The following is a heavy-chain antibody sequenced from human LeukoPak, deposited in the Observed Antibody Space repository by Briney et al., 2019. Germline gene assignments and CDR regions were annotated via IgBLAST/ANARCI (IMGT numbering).Heavy chain of an antibody. CDR3: ARDSGTFDY. CDR1: GGSISSYY. Sequence: SETLSLTCTVSGGSISSYYWSWIRQPPGKGLEWIGYIYYSGSTNYNPSLKSRVTISVDTSKNQFSLKLSSVTAADTAVYYCARDSGTFDYWGQGTLVTVSS. D-gene: IGHD3-10*01. CDR2: IYYSGST. J-gene: IGHJ4*02. V-gene: IGHV4-59*12.